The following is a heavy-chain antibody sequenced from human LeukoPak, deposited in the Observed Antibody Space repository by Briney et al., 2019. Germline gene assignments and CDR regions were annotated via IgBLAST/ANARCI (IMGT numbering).Heavy chain of an antibody. CDR2: IYYSGST. Sequence: PSETLSLTCTVSGGSISSYYWSWIRQPPGKGLEWIGYIYYSGSTNYNPSLKSRVTISVDTSKNQFSLKLSSVTAADTAVYYCASYDFWSGPPDYWGQGTLVTVSS. V-gene: IGHV4-59*01. CDR1: GGSISSYY. CDR3: ASYDFWSGPPDY. J-gene: IGHJ4*02. D-gene: IGHD3-3*01.